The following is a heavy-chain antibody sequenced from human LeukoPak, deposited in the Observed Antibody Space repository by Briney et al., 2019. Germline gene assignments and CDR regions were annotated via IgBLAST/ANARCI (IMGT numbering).Heavy chain of an antibody. Sequence: GGSLRLSCAASRFTFSSYTVAWVRQAPGKGLEWLSGISGRGGITYYADSVKGRFTISRDDSKDTLYLQMNSLRPEDTAKYFCAKDFVHFDSRGYYFDYWGRGTVVTVSS. CDR2: ISGRGGIT. CDR1: RFTFSSYT. V-gene: IGHV3-23*01. CDR3: AKDFVHFDSRGYYFDY. J-gene: IGHJ4*02. D-gene: IGHD3-9*01.